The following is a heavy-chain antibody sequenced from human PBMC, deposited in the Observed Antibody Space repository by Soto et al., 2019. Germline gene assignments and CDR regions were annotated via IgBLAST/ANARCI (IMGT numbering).Heavy chain of an antibody. CDR2: IYHSGST. Sequence: QVQLQESGPGLVKPSGTLSLTCAVSGGSISSSNWWSWVRQPPGKGLEWVGEIYHSGSTNYNPSLKSRVTISVDKSKNQFSLKLGSVTAADTAVYYCARGADDSSRWYGRRPSNWFDPWGQGTLVTVSS. CDR1: GGSISSSNW. CDR3: ARGADDSSRWYGRRPSNWFDP. D-gene: IGHD6-13*01. V-gene: IGHV4-4*02. J-gene: IGHJ5*02.